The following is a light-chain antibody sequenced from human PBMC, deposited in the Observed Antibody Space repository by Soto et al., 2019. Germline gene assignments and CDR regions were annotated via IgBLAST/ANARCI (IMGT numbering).Light chain of an antibody. CDR3: QQYNDWQWT. CDR2: GAS. Sequence: EIVVTQSPATLSVSPGERATLSCRASQGVSNNLAWYQQKPGQAPRLLIYGASTRATGVPVRFSGSGSGTEFTLTISSLQSEDFALYYCQQYNDWQWTFGQGTNVEIK. V-gene: IGKV3-15*01. J-gene: IGKJ1*01. CDR1: QGVSNN.